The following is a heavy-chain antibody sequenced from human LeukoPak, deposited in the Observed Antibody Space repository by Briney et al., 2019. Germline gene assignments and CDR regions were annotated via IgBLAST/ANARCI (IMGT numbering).Heavy chain of an antibody. V-gene: IGHV1-18*01. CDR1: GYTFTSYG. Sequence: ASVKVSCKASGYTFTSYGISWVRQAPGQGLEWMGWISAYNGNTNYAQKLQGRVTMTTDTSTSTAYMELRSLRSDDTAVYYRARDTYCSGGSCYSWHYWGQGTLVTVSS. CDR3: ARDTYCSGGSCYSWHY. D-gene: IGHD2-15*01. CDR2: ISAYNGNT. J-gene: IGHJ4*02.